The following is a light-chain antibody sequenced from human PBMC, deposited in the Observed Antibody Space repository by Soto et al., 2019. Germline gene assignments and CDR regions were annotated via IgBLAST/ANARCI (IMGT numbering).Light chain of an antibody. CDR3: QKYNSAPQT. V-gene: IGKV1-27*01. J-gene: IGKJ1*01. CDR1: QGISNH. CDR2: AAS. Sequence: DIQMTQSPSSLSASVGDRVTITCRASQGISNHLAWYQQKRGKVPKLLIYAASALQSGVPSRFSGSGSGTDYTLTISSLQPEDVATYYCQKYNSAPQTVGQGTKGDI.